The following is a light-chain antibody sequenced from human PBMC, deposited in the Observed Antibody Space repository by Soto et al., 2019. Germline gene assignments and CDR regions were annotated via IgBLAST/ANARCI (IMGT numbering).Light chain of an antibody. J-gene: IGLJ2*01. CDR3: GSYTSNKNLV. V-gene: IGLV2-14*01. CDR2: EVS. CDR1: SSDIGSYNY. Sequence: QSVLTQPPSVSGSPGQSITISCTGTSSDIGSYNYVSWYQQFPGQAPQLVLYEVSNRPSGVSTRFSGSKSGNTASLTISGLQAEDEADYFCGSYTSNKNLVFGGGTKVTVL.